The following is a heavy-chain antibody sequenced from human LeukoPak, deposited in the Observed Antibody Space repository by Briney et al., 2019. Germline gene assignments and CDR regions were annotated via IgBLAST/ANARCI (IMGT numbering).Heavy chain of an antibody. Sequence: GGPLRLSCAASGFSFSVYWMHWVRQAPGKGLEWVSSIFPSGGEIHYADSVRGRFTISRDNSKSTLSLQMNSLRAEDTAIFYCATYRQVLLPFESWGQGTLVTVSS. V-gene: IGHV3-23*01. J-gene: IGHJ4*02. CDR2: IFPSGGEI. D-gene: IGHD2-8*02. CDR3: ATYRQVLLPFES. CDR1: GFSFSVYW.